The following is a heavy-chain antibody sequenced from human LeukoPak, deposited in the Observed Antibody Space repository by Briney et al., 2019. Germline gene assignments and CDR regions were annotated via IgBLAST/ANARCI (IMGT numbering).Heavy chain of an antibody. CDR1: GFTFDDYA. Sequence: GGSLRLSCAASGFTFDDYAMHWVRRAPGKGLEWVSGISWNSGSIGYADSVKGRFTISRDNAKNSLYLQMNSLRAEDTALYYCAKDIGIVGATAFDYWGQGTLVTVSS. D-gene: IGHD1-26*01. CDR2: ISWNSGSI. J-gene: IGHJ4*02. CDR3: AKDIGIVGATAFDY. V-gene: IGHV3-9*01.